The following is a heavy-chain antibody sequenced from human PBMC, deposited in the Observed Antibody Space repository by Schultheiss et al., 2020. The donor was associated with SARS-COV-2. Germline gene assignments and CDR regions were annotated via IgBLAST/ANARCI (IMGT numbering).Heavy chain of an antibody. D-gene: IGHD1-1*01. CDR2: ISYDGSNK. CDR3: AKDPRAGVGYLMGY. CDR1: GFTFSSYG. V-gene: IGHV3-30*18. Sequence: GGSLRLSCAASGFTFSSYGMHWVRQAPGKGLEWVAVISYDGSNKYYADSVKGRFTISRDNSKNTLYLQMNSLRAEDTAVYYCAKDPRAGVGYLMGYWGQGTLVTVSS. J-gene: IGHJ4*02.